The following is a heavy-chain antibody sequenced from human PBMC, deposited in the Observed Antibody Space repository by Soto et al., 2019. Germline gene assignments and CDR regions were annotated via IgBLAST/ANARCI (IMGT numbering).Heavy chain of an antibody. CDR2: ISWNSGSI. V-gene: IGHV3-9*01. Sequence: EVQLVESGGVLVQPGRSLRLSSAASGFTFVDYAMHWVRQAPGKGLEWVSGISWNSGSIGYADSVKGRFTISRDNAKNSLYLQMNSLRAEDTALYYCAKDRGGSGKRGMDVWGQGTTVTVSS. CDR3: AKDRGGSGKRGMDV. D-gene: IGHD3-10*01. CDR1: GFTFVDYA. J-gene: IGHJ6*02.